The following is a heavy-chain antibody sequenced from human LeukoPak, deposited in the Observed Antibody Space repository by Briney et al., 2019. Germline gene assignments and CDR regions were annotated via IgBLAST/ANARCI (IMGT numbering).Heavy chain of an antibody. V-gene: IGHV3-11*04. CDR1: GFTFSTYC. D-gene: IGHD3-22*01. CDR3: ARDRKEASSCYYVEDACDI. CDR2: ISGSGSHI. J-gene: IGHJ3*02. Sequence: GGSLKLSCAASGFTFSTYCMSWIRQAPGKGLEWVSYISGSGSHIYYGDSEKGRFTTSRDNAKNSRYLQMNSLRDECTGESEGARDRKEASSCYYVEDACDIWGQGTMVTVSS.